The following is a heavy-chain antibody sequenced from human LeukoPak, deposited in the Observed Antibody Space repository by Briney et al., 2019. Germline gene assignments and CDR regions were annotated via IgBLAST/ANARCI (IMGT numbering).Heavy chain of an antibody. J-gene: IGHJ4*02. CDR3: ARPYSSGWWYFDY. D-gene: IGHD6-19*01. Sequence: GGSLRLSCAASGFTFSSYWMHWVRQAPGKGLVWVSRINSDGSSTSYADSVKGRFTISRDNAKNTLYLQMNSLRAEDTAVYYCARPYSSGWWYFDYWGQGTLVTFSS. CDR2: INSDGSST. CDR1: GFTFSSYW. V-gene: IGHV3-74*01.